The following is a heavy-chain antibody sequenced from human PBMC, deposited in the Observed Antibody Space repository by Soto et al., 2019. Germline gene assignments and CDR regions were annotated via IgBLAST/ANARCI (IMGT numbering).Heavy chain of an antibody. Sequence: SETLSLTCTVSGVSISTNYWSWIRQPPGKGLEWIEYVYYGGRTNYNPSLKSRVTISIDTSKNQFSLKLTSVTAADTAVYYCARRGDSGDYLGSYSWFDPWGQGTLVTVS. CDR2: VYYGGRT. J-gene: IGHJ5*02. V-gene: IGHV4-59*08. D-gene: IGHD5-12*01. CDR3: ARRGDSGDYLGSYSWFDP. CDR1: GVSISTNY.